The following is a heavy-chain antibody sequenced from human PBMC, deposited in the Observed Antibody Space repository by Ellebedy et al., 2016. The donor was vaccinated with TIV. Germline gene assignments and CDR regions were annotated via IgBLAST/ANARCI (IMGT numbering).Heavy chain of an antibody. CDR3: ARGRPAVVGALNYGLDV. V-gene: IGHV4-34*01. Sequence: SQTLSLTCAVHGDSFSGYYWSWIRQPPGKGLEWIGEIVHTRATNYNPSLKSRVSISQDTSKSQFSLQLTSVAAADTAVYYCARGRPAVVGALNYGLDVWGQGTTVTVSS. CDR2: IVHTRAT. D-gene: IGHD6-19*01. CDR1: GDSFSGYY. J-gene: IGHJ6*02.